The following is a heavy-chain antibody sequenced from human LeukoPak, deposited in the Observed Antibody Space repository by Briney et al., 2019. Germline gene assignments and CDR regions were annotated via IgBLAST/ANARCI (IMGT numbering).Heavy chain of an antibody. CDR1: GFTFSSYG. CDR2: IWYDGSNK. V-gene: IGHV3-30*02. CDR3: AKDGGGGNSYFDY. D-gene: IGHD2-15*01. Sequence: GGSLRLSCAASGFTFSSYGMHWVRQAPGKGREWVAYIWYDGSNKHYADSVKGRFTFSRDNSKNTLYLQMNSLRPEDTAVYYCAKDGGGGNSYFDYWGQGTLVTVSS. J-gene: IGHJ4*02.